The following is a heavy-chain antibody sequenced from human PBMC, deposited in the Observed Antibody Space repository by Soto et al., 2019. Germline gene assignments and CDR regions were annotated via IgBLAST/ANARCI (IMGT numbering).Heavy chain of an antibody. CDR3: ARSHNRNYVGLDY. J-gene: IGHJ4*02. CDR1: GFTFNSYG. D-gene: IGHD1-7*01. CDR2: IWYDGSNK. V-gene: IGHV3-33*01. Sequence: QVQLVESGGGVVQPGRSLRLSCAASGFTFNSYGMHWVRQAPGKGLEWVAVIWYDGSNKYYADSVKGRFTISRDNSKNTLYLQMNSLRADYTAVYYFARSHNRNYVGLDYWGKGTLVTVSS.